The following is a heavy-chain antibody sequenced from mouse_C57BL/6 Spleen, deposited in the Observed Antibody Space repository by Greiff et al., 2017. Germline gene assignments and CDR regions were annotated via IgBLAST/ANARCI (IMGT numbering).Heavy chain of an antibody. CDR1: GYTFTEYT. V-gene: IGHV1-62-2*01. D-gene: IGHD2-4*01. J-gene: IGHJ2*01. CDR3: ARHESLYDYDGGGFDY. CDR2: FYPGSGSI. Sequence: VQLQQSGAELVKPGASVKLSCKASGYTFTEYTIHWVKQRSGQGLEWIGWFYPGSGSIKYNEKFKDKATLTAYKSSSKVYMELSRLTSEDSAVYFCARHESLYDYDGGGFDYWGQGTTLTVSS.